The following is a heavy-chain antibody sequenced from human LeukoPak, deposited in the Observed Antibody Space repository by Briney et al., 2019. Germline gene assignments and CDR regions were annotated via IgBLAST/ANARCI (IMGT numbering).Heavy chain of an antibody. CDR2: ISGNGEST. Sequence: GGSLRLSWAASGLTFSKFAMKWVRQAAGEGRGWVGVISGNGESTYYAAPVKGRFTISRDNSKNTLYLQMNRLKVEDTAVYYCAKEPPCSECLYWYFDLWGRGTLVTVSS. J-gene: IGHJ2*01. CDR3: AKEPPCSECLYWYFDL. V-gene: IGHV3-23*01. D-gene: IGHD3-3*01. CDR1: GLTFSKFA.